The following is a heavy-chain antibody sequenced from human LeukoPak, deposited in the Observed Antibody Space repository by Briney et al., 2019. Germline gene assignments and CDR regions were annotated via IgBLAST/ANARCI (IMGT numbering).Heavy chain of an antibody. CDR1: GFTFSDYY. CDR2: ISSSGSTI. V-gene: IGHV3-11*01. CDR3: ARPDIVVVTDAFDI. Sequence: GGSLRLSCAASGFTFSDYYMSWIRQAPGKGLEWVSYISSSGSTICYADSVKGRFTISRDNAKNSLYLQMNSLRAEDTAVYYCARPDIVVVTDAFDIWGQGTMVTVSS. D-gene: IGHD2-21*02. J-gene: IGHJ3*02.